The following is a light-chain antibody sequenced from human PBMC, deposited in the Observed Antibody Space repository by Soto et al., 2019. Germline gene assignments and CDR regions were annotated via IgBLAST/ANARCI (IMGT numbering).Light chain of an antibody. CDR3: SSYTSSSTRGV. CDR2: EVS. J-gene: IGLJ2*01. Sequence: QSALTQPPSASGSPGQSVTISCTGTSSDVGGYNYVSWYQQHPGEAPKVMIYEVSKRPSGVPDRFSGSKSGNTASLTVSGLQAEDEADYYCSSYTSSSTRGVFGGGTKLTVL. V-gene: IGLV2-8*01. CDR1: SSDVGGYNY.